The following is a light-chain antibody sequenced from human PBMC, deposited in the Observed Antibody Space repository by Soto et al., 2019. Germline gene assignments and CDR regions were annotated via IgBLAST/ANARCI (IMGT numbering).Light chain of an antibody. Sequence: QSALIQPASVSGSPGQSITISCTGTSSDIGRYKYVSWYQHHPDKAPKLLIYEVSNRPSGVSSRFSGSKSGNAASLIISGLQAEDEADYFCSSYAGSSNVFGTGTKLTVL. CDR2: EVS. J-gene: IGLJ1*01. V-gene: IGLV2-14*01. CDR1: SSDIGRYKY. CDR3: SSYAGSSNV.